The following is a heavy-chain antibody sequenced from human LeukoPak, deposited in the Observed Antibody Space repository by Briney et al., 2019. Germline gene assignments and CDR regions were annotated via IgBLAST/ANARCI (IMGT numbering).Heavy chain of an antibody. CDR1: GYTLTELS. CDR3: ATAQANWNDVSLDY. CDR2: FDPEDGET. Sequence: ASVKVSCKVSGYTLTELSMHWVRQAPGKGLEWMGGFDPEDGETIYAQKFQGRVTMTEDTSTDTAYMELSSLRSEDTAVYYCATAQANWNDVSLDYWGQGTLVTVSS. V-gene: IGHV1-24*01. D-gene: IGHD1-1*01. J-gene: IGHJ4*02.